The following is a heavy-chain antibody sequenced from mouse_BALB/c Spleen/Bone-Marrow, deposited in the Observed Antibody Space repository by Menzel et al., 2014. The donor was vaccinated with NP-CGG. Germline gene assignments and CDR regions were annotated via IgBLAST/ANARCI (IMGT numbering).Heavy chain of an antibody. CDR1: GNTFTTYV. CDR2: INPYNDVT. J-gene: IGHJ1*01. Sequence: EVQLQQSGPELVKPGASVKMSCKASGNTFTTYVMHWVKQKPGQGLEWIGYINPYNDVTKYNEMFKDKATLTSDKSSSTAYMDLSSLTSEDSAVYYCARSVRQDWYLDVWGAGTTVTVSP. D-gene: IGHD2-14*01. CDR3: ARSVRQDWYLDV. V-gene: IGHV1-14*01.